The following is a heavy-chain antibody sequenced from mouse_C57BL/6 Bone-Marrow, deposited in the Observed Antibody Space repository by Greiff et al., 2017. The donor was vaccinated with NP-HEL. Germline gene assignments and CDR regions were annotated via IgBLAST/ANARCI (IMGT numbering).Heavy chain of an antibody. Sequence: EVKLQQSGPELVKPGASVKISCKASGYTFTDYYMNWVKQSHGKSLEWIGDINPNNGGTSYNQKFKGKATLTVDKSSSTAYMELRSLTSEDSAVYYCAMGGYYGSSSAWFAYGGQGTLVTVSA. J-gene: IGHJ3*01. CDR3: AMGGYYGSSSAWFAY. CDR2: INPNNGGT. D-gene: IGHD1-1*01. V-gene: IGHV1-26*01. CDR1: GYTFTDYY.